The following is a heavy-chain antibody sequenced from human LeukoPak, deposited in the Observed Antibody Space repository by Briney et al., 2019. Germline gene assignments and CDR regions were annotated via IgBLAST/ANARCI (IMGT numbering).Heavy chain of an antibody. V-gene: IGHV3-30-3*01. D-gene: IGHD6-19*01. CDR2: ISYDGSNK. CDR1: GFTFSSYA. J-gene: IGHJ4*02. Sequence: GGSLRLSCAASGFTFSSYAMHWVRQAPGKGLEGGAVISYDGSNKYYADSVKGRFTISRDNSKNTLYLQMNSLRAEDTAVYYCAKAYSSGHDPTIDYWGQGTLVTVSS. CDR3: AKAYSSGHDPTIDY.